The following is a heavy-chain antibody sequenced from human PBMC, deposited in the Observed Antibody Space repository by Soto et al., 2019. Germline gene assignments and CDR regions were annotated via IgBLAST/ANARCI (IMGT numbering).Heavy chain of an antibody. CDR3: SRAPST. CDR1: GGSISSGGYY. J-gene: IGHJ4*02. V-gene: IGHV4-31*03. Sequence: QVQLQESGPGLVKPSQTLSLTCTVSGGSISSGGYYWNWIRQHPGKGLEWIGYIYYSGSTYYTPSPXSXXTISVHPAKHHFSPKPSSVTAASTAVYYGSRAPSTWGQGTLVTFSS. CDR2: IYYSGST.